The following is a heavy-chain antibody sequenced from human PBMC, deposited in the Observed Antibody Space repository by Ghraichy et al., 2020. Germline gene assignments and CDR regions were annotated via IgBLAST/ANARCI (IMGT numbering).Heavy chain of an antibody. Sequence: GESLNISCVASGFTFNAFGMHWVRQTPGKGLEWVAFIRYDGSNTYYGDSAKGRYTVSRDNSKNMLYLQINSLRPEDTAVYYCAKESCSTTNCLSYYYYAMDVWGQWTAVTVSS. CDR2: IRYDGSNT. D-gene: IGHD2-2*01. J-gene: IGHJ6*02. CDR3: AKESCSTTNCLSYYYYAMDV. V-gene: IGHV3-30*02. CDR1: GFTFNAFG.